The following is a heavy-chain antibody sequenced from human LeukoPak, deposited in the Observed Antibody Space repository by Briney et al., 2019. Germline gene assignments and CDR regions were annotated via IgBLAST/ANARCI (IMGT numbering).Heavy chain of an antibody. D-gene: IGHD5-18*01. J-gene: IGHJ4*02. V-gene: IGHV4-61*02. CDR2: IYTSGST. Sequence: PSETLSLTCTVSGGSISSGSYYWSWIRQPAGKGLEWIGRIYTSGSTNYNPSLKSRVTISVDTSKNQFSLKLSSVTAADTAVYYCARALVMDTAMALFDYWGQGTLVTVSS. CDR1: GGSISSGSYY. CDR3: ARALVMDTAMALFDY.